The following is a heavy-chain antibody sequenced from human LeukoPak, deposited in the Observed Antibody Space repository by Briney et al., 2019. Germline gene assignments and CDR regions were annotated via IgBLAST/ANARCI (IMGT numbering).Heavy chain of an antibody. CDR1: GYTFTSYG. V-gene: IGHV1-18*01. Sequence: ASVKVSCKASGYTFTSYGISWVRQAPGQGLEWMGWISAYNGNTNYAQKLQGRVTMTTDTSTSTAYMELRSLRSDDTAVYYCARPNSLCPRCASDIWGQGTMVTVSS. J-gene: IGHJ3*02. CDR2: ISAYNGNT. D-gene: IGHD2-2*01. CDR3: ARPNSLCPRCASDI.